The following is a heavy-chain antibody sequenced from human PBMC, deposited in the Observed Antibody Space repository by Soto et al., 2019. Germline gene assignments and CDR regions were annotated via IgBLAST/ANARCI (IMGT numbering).Heavy chain of an antibody. CDR2: ISGSGGST. Sequence: PGGSLSLSCAASGFTFSIYAMSWVRQAPGKGLEWVSAISGSGGSTYYADSVKGRFTISRDNSKNTLYLQMNSLRAEDTAVYYCASSSSSVRGHYYYYMDVWGKGTTVTVSS. CDR1: GFTFSIYA. D-gene: IGHD6-6*01. V-gene: IGHV3-23*01. J-gene: IGHJ6*03. CDR3: ASSSSSVRGHYYYYMDV.